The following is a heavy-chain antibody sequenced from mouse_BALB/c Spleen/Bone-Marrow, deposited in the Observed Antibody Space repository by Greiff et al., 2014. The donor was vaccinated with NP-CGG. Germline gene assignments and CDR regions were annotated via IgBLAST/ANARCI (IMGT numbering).Heavy chain of an antibody. CDR3: ASVEVHAMDY. J-gene: IGHJ4*01. Sequence: ESGPGLVKPSQSLSLTCSVTGYSITSGYYWNWIRQFPGNKLEWLGYISYDGSNYYNPSLTNRVSITRDTSKNQFFLKLNSVTTEDTATYYCASVEVHAMDYWGQGTSVAVSS. V-gene: IGHV3-6*02. CDR1: GYSITSGYY. D-gene: IGHD2-14*01. CDR2: ISYDGSN.